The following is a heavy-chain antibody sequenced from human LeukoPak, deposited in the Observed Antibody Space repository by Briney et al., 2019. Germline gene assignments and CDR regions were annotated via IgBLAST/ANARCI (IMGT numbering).Heavy chain of an antibody. V-gene: IGHV3-23*01. CDR3: AKGTERDFWSGYSFDY. Sequence: PGGSLRLSCAASGFTFSSYAMSWVRQAPGKGLEWVSAISGSGGSTYYADSVKGRFTISRDNSKNTLYLQMNSLRAEDTAVYYCAKGTERDFWSGYSFDYWGQGTLVTVSS. D-gene: IGHD3-3*01. CDR1: GFTFSSYA. CDR2: ISGSGGST. J-gene: IGHJ4*02.